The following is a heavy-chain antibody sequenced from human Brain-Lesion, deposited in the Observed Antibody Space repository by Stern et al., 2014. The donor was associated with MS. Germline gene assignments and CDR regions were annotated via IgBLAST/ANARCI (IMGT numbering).Heavy chain of an antibody. D-gene: IGHD3-10*01. CDR3: AKLWLGELPESPFDY. J-gene: IGHJ4*02. CDR1: GGSISSSSYY. CDR2: IYYRGST. Sequence: VQLVESDPGLVKPSETLSLTCTVSGGSISSSSYYWGWIRQPPGKGLEWIGSIYYRGSTYYNPSLKSLVTISMDTPKNQFSLRLGFVTAADTAVYFCAKLWLGELPESPFDYWGQGTLVTVSS. V-gene: IGHV4-39*01.